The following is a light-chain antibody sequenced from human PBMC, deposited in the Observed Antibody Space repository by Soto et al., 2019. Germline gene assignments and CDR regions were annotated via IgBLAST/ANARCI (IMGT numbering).Light chain of an antibody. Sequence: DIQMTQSPSKLAATVGDRVTITLLASQSISSWLAWYQQKPGKAPKLLIYKASGLESGVPSRFSGSGSGTDFTLTISSLQAEDVAVYYCQQYLNIPRTFGQGTKVDIK. CDR1: QSISSW. CDR2: KAS. CDR3: QQYLNIPRT. J-gene: IGKJ1*01. V-gene: IGKV1-5*03.